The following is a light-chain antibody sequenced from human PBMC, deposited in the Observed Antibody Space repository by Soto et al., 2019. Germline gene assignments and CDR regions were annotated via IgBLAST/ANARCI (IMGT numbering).Light chain of an antibody. CDR1: QSFSTN. V-gene: IGKV3-15*01. Sequence: EIVMTQSPATLSVSPGERATLSCRASQSFSTNLAWYQQKPGQAPRLLSYAASVKATGIPARFSGSRSGTEFTLTISSLQSEDFAVYYCQQYDERPPNLSVGGGTKVEIK. J-gene: IGKJ4*01. CDR3: QQYDERPPNLS. CDR2: AAS.